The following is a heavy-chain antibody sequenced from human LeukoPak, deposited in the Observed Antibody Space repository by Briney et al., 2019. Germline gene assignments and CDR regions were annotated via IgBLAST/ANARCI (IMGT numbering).Heavy chain of an antibody. V-gene: IGHV4-59*01. D-gene: IGHD6-13*01. J-gene: IGHJ4*02. Sequence: SETLSLTCTVSGGSISSYYWSWIRQPPGKGLEWIGYIYYSGSTNYNPSLKSRVTISVDTSKNQFSLKLSSVTAADTAVYYCASSMWGSSSGYGYWGQGTLVTVSS. CDR1: GGSISSYY. CDR2: IYYSGST. CDR3: ASSMWGSSSGYGY.